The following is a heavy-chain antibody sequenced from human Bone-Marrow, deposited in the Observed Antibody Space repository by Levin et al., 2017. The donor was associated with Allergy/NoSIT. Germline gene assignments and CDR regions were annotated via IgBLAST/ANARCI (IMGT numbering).Heavy chain of an antibody. V-gene: IGHV6-1*01. D-gene: IGHD3-22*01. J-gene: IGHJ4*02. CDR2: TYYRSKWYN. CDR1: GVSVSSNRAA. Sequence: SETLSLTCAISGVSVSSNRAAWNWIRQSPSRGLEWLGRTYYRSKWYNEYAVSVKSRITINPDTSKNQFSLQLDSVTPEDSAVYYCAGGIPHDSSGGNYCDCWGQGTLVTVSS. CDR3: AGGIPHDSSGGNYCDC.